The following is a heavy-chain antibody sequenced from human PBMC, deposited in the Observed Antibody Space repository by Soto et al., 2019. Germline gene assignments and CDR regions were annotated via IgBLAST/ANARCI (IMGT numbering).Heavy chain of an antibody. V-gene: IGHV3-23*01. D-gene: IGHD3-3*01. CDR2: LSGSGGTT. Sequence: EVQLLESGGAPVQSGGSLRLSCVASGFTFENYAMSWVRQAPGKGLEWVSALSGSGGTTYYSDSVKGRFTISRDNSKNTVYLQMNDLRVEDAAAYFCAKDSWAMFGVPAGEYHAMDVWGQGTTVTVSS. CDR3: AKDSWAMFGVPAGEYHAMDV. J-gene: IGHJ6*02. CDR1: GFTFENYA.